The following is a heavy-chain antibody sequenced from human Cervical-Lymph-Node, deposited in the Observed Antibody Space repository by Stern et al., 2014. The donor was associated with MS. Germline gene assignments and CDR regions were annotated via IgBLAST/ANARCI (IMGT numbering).Heavy chain of an antibody. D-gene: IGHD5-12*01. J-gene: IGHJ4*02. Sequence: VHLVESGPGLVKPSETLSLTCTVSGGSIRNYYWSWIRQPPGKGLEWIGYIYYSGSTNSNPSLKSRVTMSVDPSQHLLSLTLATVTAADTAVYYCATFFRSGSSYYFDYWGQGTLVTVAS. V-gene: IGHV4-59*08. CDR2: IYYSGST. CDR1: GGSIRNYY. CDR3: ATFFRSGSSYYFDY.